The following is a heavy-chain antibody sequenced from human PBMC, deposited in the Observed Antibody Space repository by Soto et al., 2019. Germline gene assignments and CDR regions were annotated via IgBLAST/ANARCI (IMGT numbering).Heavy chain of an antibody. J-gene: IGHJ6*04. D-gene: IGHD5-12*01. CDR2: IDNAGTDS. V-gene: IGHV3-74*01. CDR3: ARGWLGPDV. Sequence: EVQLVESGGGLVQPGGSLRLSCAASGFTLSGRSMHWVRQAPGKGLVWVSGIDNAGTDSTYADSVKGRFTSSRDNAKNMLYLQMNSLRVEVTAVYYCARGWLGPDVWGKGTTVTVSS. CDR1: GFTLSGRS.